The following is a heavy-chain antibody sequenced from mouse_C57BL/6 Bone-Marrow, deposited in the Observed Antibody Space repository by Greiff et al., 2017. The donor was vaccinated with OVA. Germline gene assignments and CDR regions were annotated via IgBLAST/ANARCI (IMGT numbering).Heavy chain of an antibody. Sequence: EVKVVESGGGLVKPGGSLKLSCAASGFTFSSYAMSWVRQTPEKRLEWVATISDGGSYTYYPDNVKGRFTISRDNAKNNLYLQMSHLKSEDTAMYYCARDPYDYGGFAYWGQGTLVTVSA. CDR1: GFTFSSYA. CDR3: ARDPYDYGGFAY. D-gene: IGHD2-4*01. V-gene: IGHV5-4*01. J-gene: IGHJ3*01. CDR2: ISDGGSYT.